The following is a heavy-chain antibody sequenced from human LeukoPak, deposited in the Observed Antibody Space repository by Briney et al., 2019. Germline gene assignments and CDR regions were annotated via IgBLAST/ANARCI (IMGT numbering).Heavy chain of an antibody. Sequence: PSETPSLTCTVSGGSISSYYWSWIRQPAGKGLEWIGRIYSSGSTNYNPSLKSRVTMSVDTSKNQFSLKLRSVTAADTAVYYCARDGGSRGYNWVDPWGQGTLVTVSS. V-gene: IGHV4-4*07. D-gene: IGHD2-15*01. CDR1: GGSISSYY. CDR3: ARDGGSRGYNWVDP. CDR2: IYSSGST. J-gene: IGHJ5*02.